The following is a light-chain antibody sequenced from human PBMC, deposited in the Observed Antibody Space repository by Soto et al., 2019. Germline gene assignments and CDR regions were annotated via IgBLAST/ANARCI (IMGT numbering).Light chain of an antibody. V-gene: IGLV2-14*01. J-gene: IGLJ2*01. CDR1: SSDVGGYNY. CDR3: TSYTSSGALV. Sequence: QSVLTQPASVSGSPGQSITISCTGTSSDVGGYNYVSWYQQHPGKAPKLMIYDVSNWPSGVSNRFSGSKSGNTASLTISGLQAEDEADYCCTSYTSSGALVFGGGTKLTVL. CDR2: DVS.